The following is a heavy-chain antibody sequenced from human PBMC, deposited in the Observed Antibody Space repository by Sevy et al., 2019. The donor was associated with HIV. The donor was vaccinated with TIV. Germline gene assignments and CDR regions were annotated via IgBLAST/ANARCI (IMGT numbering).Heavy chain of an antibody. V-gene: IGHV3-74*01. CDR1: GFTFSNYW. J-gene: IGHJ4*02. CDR3: ARGWASGSSGAHLDY. CDR2: INSDGSST. Sequence: GGSLRLSCPASGFTFSNYWMHWVRQAPGKGLVWISRINSDGSSTSYADSVKGRFTISRDNAKNTLYLQMNSLRAEDTAAYYCARGWASGSSGAHLDYWGQGTLVTVS. D-gene: IGHD1-26*01.